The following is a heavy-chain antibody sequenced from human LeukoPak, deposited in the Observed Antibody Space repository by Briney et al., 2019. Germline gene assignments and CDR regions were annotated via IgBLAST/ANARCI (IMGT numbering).Heavy chain of an antibody. CDR3: AREYCSGGSCSPPDDAFDI. Sequence: PSETLSLTCAVYGGSFSGYYWSWIRQPPGKGLEWIGEVNHSGSTNYNPSLKSRVTISVDTSKSQFSLKLSSVTAADTAVYYCAREYCSGGSCSPPDDAFDIWGQGTMVTVSS. CDR2: VNHSGST. D-gene: IGHD2-15*01. V-gene: IGHV4-34*01. CDR1: GGSFSGYY. J-gene: IGHJ3*02.